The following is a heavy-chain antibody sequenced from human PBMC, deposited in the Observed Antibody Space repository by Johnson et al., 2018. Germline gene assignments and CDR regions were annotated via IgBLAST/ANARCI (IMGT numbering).Heavy chain of an antibody. J-gene: IGHJ6*02. CDR1: GFTFSSYG. D-gene: IGHD3/OR15-3a*01. CDR3: ARGGAGLAPIEPFPGTSPTNNYCYGRDV. CDR2: IWYDGSNK. V-gene: IGHV3-33*01. Sequence: VQLLESGGGVVQPGRSLRLSCAASGFTFSSYGMPWVRQAPGKGLEWVAVIWYDGSNKYYADSVKGRFNIYRDNSKNTLYLPRNSRRAGDTAVYYCARGGAGLAPIEPFPGTSPTNNYCYGRDVWGQGTKVTVSS.